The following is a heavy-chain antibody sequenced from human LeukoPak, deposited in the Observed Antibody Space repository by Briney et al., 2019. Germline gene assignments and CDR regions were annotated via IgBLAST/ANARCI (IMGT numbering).Heavy chain of an antibody. Sequence: GASVKVSCKASGYTFTSYAMNWVRQAPGQGLEWMGRINTNTGNPTYAQGFTGRFVFSLDTSVSTAYLQISSLKAEDTAVYYCARGPYCTNGVCSVFDPWGQGTLVTVSS. CDR2: INTNTGNP. CDR3: ARGPYCTNGVCSVFDP. D-gene: IGHD2-8*01. J-gene: IGHJ5*02. V-gene: IGHV7-4-1*02. CDR1: GYTFTSYA.